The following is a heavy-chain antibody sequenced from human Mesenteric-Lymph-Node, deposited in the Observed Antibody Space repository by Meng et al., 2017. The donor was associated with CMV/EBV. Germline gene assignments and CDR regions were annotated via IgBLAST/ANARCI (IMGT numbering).Heavy chain of an antibody. V-gene: IGHV5-51*01. CDR2: IYPGDSDT. J-gene: IGHJ4*02. CDR1: GYTFSSSW. CDR3: ARGPTSISYPMWLDS. D-gene: IGHD2-2*01. Sequence: SGYTFSSSWIGWVRQVPGKGLEWMGIIYPGDSDTKYSPSFRGQVTISADNSLTTAYLQWSSLKASDTAMYYCARGPTSISYPMWLDSWGQGTLVTVSS.